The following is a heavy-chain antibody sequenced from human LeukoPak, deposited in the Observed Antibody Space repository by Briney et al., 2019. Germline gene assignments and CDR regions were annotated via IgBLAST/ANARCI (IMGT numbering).Heavy chain of an antibody. D-gene: IGHD5-12*01. CDR2: IYPGDSDT. V-gene: IGHV5-51*01. Sequence: GESLKISCKGSGYSFTSYWIGWVRQMPGKGLEWMGIIYPGDSDTRYSPSFQGQVTISADKSISTAYLQWSSLKASDTAMYYCARVVPAAPGSGYDPSGAFDIWGQGTWSPSLQ. CDR1: GYSFTSYW. CDR3: ARVVPAAPGSGYDPSGAFDI. J-gene: IGHJ3*02.